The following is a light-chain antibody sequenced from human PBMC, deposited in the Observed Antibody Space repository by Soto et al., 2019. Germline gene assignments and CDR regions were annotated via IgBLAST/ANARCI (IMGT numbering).Light chain of an antibody. CDR3: IAYSYFSRT. CDR2: QVS. CDR1: QSLVYSDGNTY. V-gene: IGKV2-24*01. J-gene: IGKJ1*01. Sequence: VLTQTPLSSPVTLGQPASISCRSSQSLVYSDGNTYLSWLQQRPGQPPRLLIYQVSNRFSGVQDTFRGSGPGSDFTLEIRGLEAEDVGDYSFIAYSYFSRTFGQGTMVVIK.